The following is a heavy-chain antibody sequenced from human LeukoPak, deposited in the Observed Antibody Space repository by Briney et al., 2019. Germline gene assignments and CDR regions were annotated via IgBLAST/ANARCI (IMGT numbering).Heavy chain of an antibody. CDR1: GYTVTSYY. D-gene: IGHD2-2*01. J-gene: IGHJ4*02. CDR3: ATGHKYALVAY. CDR2: LNPSGGSS. V-gene: IGHV1-46*01. Sequence: VASVKVSCKASGYTVTSYYMHWVRQAPGQGLEWMAILNPSGGSSNYAQKFQGRATLTRATSTGTVYMELSSLRSEDTAVYYCATGHKYALVAYWGQGTLVTVSS.